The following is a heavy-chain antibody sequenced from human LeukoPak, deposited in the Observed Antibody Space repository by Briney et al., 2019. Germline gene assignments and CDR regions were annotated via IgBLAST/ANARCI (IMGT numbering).Heavy chain of an antibody. Sequence: SETLSLTCAVYGGSFSSYYWSWIRQPPGKGLEWIGYIYYSGSTNYNPSLKSRVTISVDTSKNQFSLKLSSVTAADTAVYYCARGGRWLPYYFDYWGQGTLVTVSS. CDR2: IYYSGST. CDR3: ARGGRWLPYYFDY. J-gene: IGHJ4*02. CDR1: GGSFSSYY. V-gene: IGHV4-59*01. D-gene: IGHD5-24*01.